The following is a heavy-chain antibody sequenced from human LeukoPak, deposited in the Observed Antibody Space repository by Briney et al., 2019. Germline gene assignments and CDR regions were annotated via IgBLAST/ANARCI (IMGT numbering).Heavy chain of an antibody. CDR3: ARDREGYQHKFDY. J-gene: IGHJ4*02. CDR1: GFTFSSYG. D-gene: IGHD5-12*01. V-gene: IGHV3-23*01. Sequence: GGSLRLSCAASGFTFSSYGMSWVRQAPGKGLEWVSAISGSGGSTYYADSVKGRFTISRDNSKNTLYLQMNSLRAEDTAVYYCARDREGYQHKFDYWGQGILVTVSS. CDR2: ISGSGGST.